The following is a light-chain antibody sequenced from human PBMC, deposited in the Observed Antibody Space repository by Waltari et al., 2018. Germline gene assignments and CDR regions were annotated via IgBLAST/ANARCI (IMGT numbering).Light chain of an antibody. V-gene: IGLV1-40*01. CDR3: QSYDTTLSVV. CDR2: GSS. CDR1: GSNIRAGYD. J-gene: IGLJ3*02. Sequence: QSVLTQPPSVSGAPGQRVTISCTGSGSNIRAGYDVHWYQQVPRAAPKLLLYGSSSRPLGVPDRFFGSTSGTSASLAITGLQAEDEAVYYCQSYDTTLSVVFGGGTKLTVL.